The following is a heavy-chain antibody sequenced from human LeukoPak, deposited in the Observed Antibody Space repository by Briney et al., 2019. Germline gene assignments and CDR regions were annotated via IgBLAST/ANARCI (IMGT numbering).Heavy chain of an antibody. CDR1: GYTFTSYD. V-gene: IGHV1-8*03. J-gene: IGHJ4*02. D-gene: IGHD2-8*01. CDR2: MNPNSGNT. Sequence: ASVKVSCKASGYTFTSYDINWVRQATGQGLEWMGWMNPNSGNTGYAQKFQGRVTITRNTSISTAYMELCSLRSEDTAVYYCARGVRYCTNGVCYHFDYWGQGTLVTVSS. CDR3: ARGVRYCTNGVCYHFDY.